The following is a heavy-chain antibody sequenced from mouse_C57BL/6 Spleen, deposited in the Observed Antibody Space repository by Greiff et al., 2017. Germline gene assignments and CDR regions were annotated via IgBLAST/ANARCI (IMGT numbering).Heavy chain of an antibody. V-gene: IGHV2-5*01. CDR3: AKNYGNYQYYFDY. J-gene: IGHJ2*01. CDR2: IWRGGST. Sequence: VQLQQSGPGLVQPSQSLSITCTVSGFSLTSYGVHWVRQSPGKGLEWLGVIWRGGSTDYNAAFMSRLSITKDNSKSQVFFKMNSLQADDTAIYYCAKNYGNYQYYFDYWGQGTTLTVSS. D-gene: IGHD2-1*01. CDR1: GFSLTSYG.